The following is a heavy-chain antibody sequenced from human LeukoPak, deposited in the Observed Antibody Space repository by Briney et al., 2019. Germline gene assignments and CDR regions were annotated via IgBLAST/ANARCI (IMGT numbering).Heavy chain of an antibody. V-gene: IGHV3-30*18. CDR3: AKDPTSGYYASLDY. J-gene: IGHJ4*02. D-gene: IGHD1-26*01. CDR2: ISYDGSNK. CDR1: GFTFSSYW. Sequence: QPGRSLRLSCAASGFTFSSYWMSWVRQAPGKGLEWVAVISYDGSNKYYADSVKGRFTISRDNSKNTLYLQMNSLRAEDTAVYYCAKDPTSGYYASLDYWGQGTLVTVSS.